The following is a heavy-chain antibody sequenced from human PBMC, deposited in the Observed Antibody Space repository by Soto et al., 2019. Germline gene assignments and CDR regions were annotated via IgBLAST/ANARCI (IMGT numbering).Heavy chain of an antibody. V-gene: IGHV4-31*03. Sequence: QVQLQESGPGLVKPSQTLSLTCTVSGGSISSGGYYWSWIRQHPGKGLEWIGYIYYSGSTYYNPSLKSRVTISVDTSNKQFSLKRSSVTAADTAVYYCAREVSIAAAPGSFDIWGQGTMVTVSS. CDR2: IYYSGST. CDR3: AREVSIAAAPGSFDI. J-gene: IGHJ3*02. D-gene: IGHD6-13*01. CDR1: GGSISSGGYY.